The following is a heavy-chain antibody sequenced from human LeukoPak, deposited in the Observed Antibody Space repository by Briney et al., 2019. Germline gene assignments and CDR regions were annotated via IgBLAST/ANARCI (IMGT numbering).Heavy chain of an antibody. J-gene: IGHJ6*03. CDR3: ARSRADYYYYYMDV. CDR2: IYYSGST. CDR1: GGSISSSSYY. V-gene: IGHV4-39*01. D-gene: IGHD6-19*01. Sequence: PSETLSLTCTVSGGSISSSSYYWGWIRQPPGKGLEWIGSIYYSGSTYYNPSLKSRVTISVDTSKNQFSLKLSSVTAADTAVYYCARSRADYYYYYMDVWGKGTTVTVSS.